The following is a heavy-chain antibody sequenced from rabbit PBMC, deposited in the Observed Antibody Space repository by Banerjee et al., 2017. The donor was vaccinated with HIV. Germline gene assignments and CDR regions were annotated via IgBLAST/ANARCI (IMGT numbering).Heavy chain of an antibody. CDR1: GFSFSNKAV. CDR2: INVITGKA. V-gene: IGHV1S45*01. CDR3: ARDLVAAIGWNFNL. Sequence: QEQLVESGGGLVKPEGSLKLSCTASGFSFSNKAVMCWVRQAPGKGLEWIACINVITGKAVYASWAKGRFTFSKTSSTTVTLQMTSLTVADTATYFCARDLVAAIGWNFNLWGPGTLVTVS. D-gene: IGHD5-1*01. J-gene: IGHJ4*01.